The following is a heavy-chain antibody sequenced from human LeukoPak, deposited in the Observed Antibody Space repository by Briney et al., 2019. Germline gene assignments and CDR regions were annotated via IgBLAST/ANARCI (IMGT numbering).Heavy chain of an antibody. CDR3: AREGSGWCALDY. CDR1: GGSISGYY. D-gene: IGHD6-19*01. CDR2: IYDSGIT. V-gene: IGHV4-59*01. Sequence: SETLSLTCTVSGGSISGYYWSWIRQPPGKGLEYIGYIYDSGITNYNPTLKSRVTISSDTSKNQFSLKVTSVTAADTAVYYCAREGSGWCALDYWGQGTLVTVSS. J-gene: IGHJ4*02.